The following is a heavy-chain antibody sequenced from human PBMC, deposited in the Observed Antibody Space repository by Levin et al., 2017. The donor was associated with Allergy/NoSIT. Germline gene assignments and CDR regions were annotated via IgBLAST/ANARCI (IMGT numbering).Heavy chain of an antibody. Sequence: GGSLRLSCAASGFTFSSYAMHWVRQAPGKGLEWVAVISYDGSNKYYADSVKGRFTISRDNSKNTLYLQMNSLRAEDTAVYYCARDEKDIVLVPAAMIYYYGMDVWGQGTTVTVSS. CDR3: ARDEKDIVLVPAAMIYYYGMDV. CDR2: ISYDGSNK. D-gene: IGHD2-2*01. CDR1: GFTFSSYA. V-gene: IGHV3-30-3*01. J-gene: IGHJ6*02.